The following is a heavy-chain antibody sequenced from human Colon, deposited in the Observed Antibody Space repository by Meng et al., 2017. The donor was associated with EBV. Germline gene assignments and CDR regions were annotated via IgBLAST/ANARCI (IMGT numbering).Heavy chain of an antibody. D-gene: IGHD2-21*02. V-gene: IGHV7-4-1*02. Sequence: QVYLVQSGSGLRKPGASWKVSCKASGYSLRSYAVNWLRQAPGRGLEWMGWINPSTAHPTYAQDFTGRFVFSLDISVNTAYLQINSLKAEDTAIYYCVRDAPDGDISLFDSWGQGTLVTVSS. CDR2: INPSTAHP. CDR1: GYSLRSYA. CDR3: VRDAPDGDISLFDS. J-gene: IGHJ4*02.